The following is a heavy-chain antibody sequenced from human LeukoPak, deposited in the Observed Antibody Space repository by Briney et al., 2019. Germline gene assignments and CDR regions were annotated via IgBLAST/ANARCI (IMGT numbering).Heavy chain of an antibody. V-gene: IGHV1-69*13. CDR3: ARTRNGGAFDI. CDR1: GGTFSSYA. D-gene: IGHD3-16*01. Sequence: ASVKVSCKAPGGTFSSYASSWVRQAPGQGLEWMGGIIPIFGTANYAQKFQGRVTITADESTSTAYMELSSLRSEDTAVYYCARTRNGGAFDIWGQGTMVTVSS. J-gene: IGHJ3*02. CDR2: IIPIFGTA.